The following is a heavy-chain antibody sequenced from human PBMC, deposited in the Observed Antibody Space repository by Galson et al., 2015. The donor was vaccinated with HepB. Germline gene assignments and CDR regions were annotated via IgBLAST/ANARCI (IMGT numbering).Heavy chain of an antibody. D-gene: IGHD1-1*01. CDR3: ARDILSWNPRDFDF. CDR1: GYTFTGYF. Sequence: SVKVSCKASGYTFTGYFMHWVRQAPGQGLEWMGWINPNGGGTNYALKFQDRVTMTRDTTISTAYIEPSRLRSDDTAVYYCARDILSWNPRDFDFWGQGTLVTVSS. CDR2: INPNGGGT. V-gene: IGHV1-2*02. J-gene: IGHJ4*02.